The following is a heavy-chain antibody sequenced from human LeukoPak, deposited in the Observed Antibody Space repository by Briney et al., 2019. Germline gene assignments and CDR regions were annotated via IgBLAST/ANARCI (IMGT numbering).Heavy chain of an antibody. V-gene: IGHV3-30*04. D-gene: IGHD6-13*01. Sequence: GGSLRLSCAASGFTFRSYAMHWVRQAPGKGLEWVAVISYDGSNKYYGDSVKGRFTISRDNSKNTLYLQMNSLRAEDTAVYYCAKGNGYSSSWYWVGYYYYYMDVWGKGTTVTIPS. CDR2: ISYDGSNK. CDR3: AKGNGYSSSWYWVGYYYYYMDV. J-gene: IGHJ6*03. CDR1: GFTFRSYA.